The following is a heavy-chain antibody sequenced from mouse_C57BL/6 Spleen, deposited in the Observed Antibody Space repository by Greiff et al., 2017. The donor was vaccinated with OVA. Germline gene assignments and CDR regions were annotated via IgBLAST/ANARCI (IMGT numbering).Heavy chain of an antibody. Sequence: EVKLVESGGGLVKPGGSLKLSCAASGFTFSSYTMSWVRQTPEKRLEWVATISGGGGNTYYPDSVKGRFTISRDKAKNTLYLQMSSLRSEDTALYYGARGTGYFDYWGQGTTLTVSS. CDR2: ISGGGGNT. D-gene: IGHD3-3*01. J-gene: IGHJ2*01. CDR3: ARGTGYFDY. CDR1: GFTFSSYT. V-gene: IGHV5-9*01.